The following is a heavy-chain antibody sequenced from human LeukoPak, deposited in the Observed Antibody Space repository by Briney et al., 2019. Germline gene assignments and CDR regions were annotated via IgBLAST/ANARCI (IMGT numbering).Heavy chain of an antibody. J-gene: IGHJ6*02. Sequence: GGSLRLSCALSGFSLSSYSMNWVRPAPGKGLEWVSSITISSNFIYYADSVKGRFTISRDNAKSSLFLQMNSLRAEDTAVYFCARDGHGDGFLTGYSYFGMDVWGQGTTVTVSS. V-gene: IGHV3-21*01. CDR2: ITISSNFI. D-gene: IGHD3-9*01. CDR3: ARDGHGDGFLTGYSYFGMDV. CDR1: GFSLSSYS.